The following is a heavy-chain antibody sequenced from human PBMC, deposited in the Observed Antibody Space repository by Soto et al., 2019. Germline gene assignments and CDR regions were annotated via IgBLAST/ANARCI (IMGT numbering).Heavy chain of an antibody. V-gene: IGHV1-18*01. CDR1: GYTFTSYG. CDR2: ISAYNGNT. CDR3: ARGKWGCSGGSCYPTAPFDP. D-gene: IGHD2-15*01. J-gene: IGHJ5*02. Sequence: QVQLVQSGAEVKKPGASVKVSCKASGYTFTSYGISWVRQAPGQGLEWMGWISAYNGNTNYAQKLQGRVTMSTDTSTSTAYMELRSLRSDDTAVYYCARGKWGCSGGSCYPTAPFDPWGQGTLVTVSS.